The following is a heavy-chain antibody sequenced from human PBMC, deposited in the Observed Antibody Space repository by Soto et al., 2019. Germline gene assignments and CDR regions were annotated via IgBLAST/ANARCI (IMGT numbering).Heavy chain of an antibody. CDR3: ATSRISIAVAGETEYCVDY. V-gene: IGHV1-2*04. D-gene: IGHD6-19*01. CDR1: GYIFTGYY. Sequence: ASVKVSGKASGYIFTGYYMHWVRQAPGQGLEWMGWINPNSGDTNYTQKFQGWVTMTRDTSISTAYMELSRLRSDDTAVYYCATSRISIAVAGETEYCVDYRGQGTPVTVSS. J-gene: IGHJ4*02. CDR2: INPNSGDT.